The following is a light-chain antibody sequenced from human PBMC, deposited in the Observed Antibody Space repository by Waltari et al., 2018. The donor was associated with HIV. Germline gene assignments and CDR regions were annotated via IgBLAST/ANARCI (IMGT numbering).Light chain of an antibody. CDR3: QQRGTWPPVT. V-gene: IGKV3-11*01. CDR2: ETS. Sequence: ELVFTQSPATLSVSPGERAILSCRASQSVSRHLAWYQQKTGQAPRLLIYETSTRAAGTPGRVTGSGSGTDFALTITGVEPADVAVYYCQQRGTWPPVTFGGGRRWKS. CDR1: QSVSRH. J-gene: IGKJ4*01.